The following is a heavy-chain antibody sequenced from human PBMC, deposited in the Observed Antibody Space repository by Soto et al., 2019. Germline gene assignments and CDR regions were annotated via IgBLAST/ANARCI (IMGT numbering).Heavy chain of an antibody. CDR2: ISYSSTYT. Sequence: QVQLVESGGGLVKPGGSLRLSCAASEFSLSDYYMNWIRQAPGKGLEWISYISYSSTYTNYADSVKGRFTISRDDAKNSLYLQMNSLRGEDTAVYYCARRRYGGTFDSWSQGSLVTVSS. CDR3: ARRRYGGTFDS. D-gene: IGHD3-16*01. J-gene: IGHJ4*02. V-gene: IGHV3-11*05. CDR1: EFSLSDYY.